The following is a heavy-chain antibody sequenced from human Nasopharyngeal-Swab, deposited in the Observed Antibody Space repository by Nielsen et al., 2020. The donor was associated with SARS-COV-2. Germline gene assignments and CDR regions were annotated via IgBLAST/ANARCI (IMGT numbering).Heavy chain of an antibody. J-gene: IGHJ3*02. CDR1: GFSLSTSGMC. D-gene: IGHD2-21*01. Sequence: SGPTLVKPTQTLTLTCTFSGFSLSTSGMCVSWIRQPPGKALEWLALIYWDDDKRYSPSLKSRLTITKDTSKNQVVLTMTNMDPVDTATYYCAHRMVIFDAFDIWGQGTMVTVSS. CDR2: IYWDDDK. V-gene: IGHV2-5*08. CDR3: AHRMVIFDAFDI.